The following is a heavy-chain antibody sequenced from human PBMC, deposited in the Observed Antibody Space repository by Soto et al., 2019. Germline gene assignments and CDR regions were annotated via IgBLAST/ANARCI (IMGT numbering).Heavy chain of an antibody. CDR1: GFTFSSYW. J-gene: IGHJ4*02. D-gene: IGHD6-6*01. Sequence: GGSLRLSCAASGFTFSSYWMSWVRQAPGKGLEWVANIKQDGSEKYYVDSVKGRFTISRDNAKNSLYLQMNSLRAEDTAVYYCARAKYSSSSGRRRLDYWGQGTLVTVSS. CDR2: IKQDGSEK. CDR3: ARAKYSSSSGRRRLDY. V-gene: IGHV3-7*01.